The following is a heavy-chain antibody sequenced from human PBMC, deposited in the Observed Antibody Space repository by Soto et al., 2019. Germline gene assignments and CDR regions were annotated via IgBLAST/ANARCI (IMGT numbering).Heavy chain of an antibody. CDR3: AKGRALSSSWYWFDP. Sequence: EVQLVESGGGLVQPGRSLRLSCAASGFTFDDYAMHWVRQAPGKGLEWVSGISWNSGSIGYADSVKGRFIISRDNAKNSLYLQMNSLRAEDTALYYCAKGRALSSSWYWFDPWGQGTLVTVSS. CDR2: ISWNSGSI. CDR1: GFTFDDYA. D-gene: IGHD6-13*01. V-gene: IGHV3-9*01. J-gene: IGHJ5*02.